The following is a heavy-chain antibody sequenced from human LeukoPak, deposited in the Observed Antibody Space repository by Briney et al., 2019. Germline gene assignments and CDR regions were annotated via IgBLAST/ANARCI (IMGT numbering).Heavy chain of an antibody. CDR2: ISYDGSNE. D-gene: IGHD3-22*01. J-gene: IGHJ4*02. V-gene: IGHV3-30*04. Sequence: GGSLRLSCEASGFTFSIYAMHWVRQAPGKGLEWVAVISYDGSNEYYADPVKGRFTISRDNSKNMLYLQMNSLTAEDTSVYYCVGDSSGYYPTFDYWGQGTLVAVSS. CDR1: GFTFSIYA. CDR3: VGDSSGYYPTFDY.